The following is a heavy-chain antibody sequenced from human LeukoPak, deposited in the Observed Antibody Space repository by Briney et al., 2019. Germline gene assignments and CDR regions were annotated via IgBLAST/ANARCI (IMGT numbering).Heavy chain of an antibody. Sequence: GGSLRLSCAASEFSVGSNYMTWVRQAPGKGLEWVSLIYSGGSTYYADSVKGRFTISRDNAKSSLYLQMNSLTADDTAIYYCARDLRVWYGTAEIWGQGTMVTVSS. CDR2: IYSGGST. J-gene: IGHJ3*02. V-gene: IGHV3-66*01. CDR1: EFSVGSNY. CDR3: ARDLRVWYGTAEI. D-gene: IGHD3-10*01.